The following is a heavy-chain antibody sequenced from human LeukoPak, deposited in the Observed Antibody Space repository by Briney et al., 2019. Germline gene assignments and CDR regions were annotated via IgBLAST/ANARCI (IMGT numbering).Heavy chain of an antibody. J-gene: IGHJ4*02. CDR1: GFTFSNYA. Sequence: PGGSLRLSCAGSGFTFSNYAMTWVRQAPGKGLEWVAVISYDGSNRYYADSVKGRFTISRDNSKNTLYLQMNSLRTEDTAVYYCARDWRRYYGSESYCDYWGQGTLVTVSS. V-gene: IGHV3-30-3*01. CDR2: ISYDGSNR. CDR3: ARDWRRYYGSESYCDY. D-gene: IGHD3-10*01.